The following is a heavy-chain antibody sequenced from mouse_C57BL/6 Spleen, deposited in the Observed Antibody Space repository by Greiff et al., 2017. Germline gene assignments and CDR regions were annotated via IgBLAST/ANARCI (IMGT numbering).Heavy chain of an antibody. V-gene: IGHV1-61*01. Sequence: QVHVKQPGAELVRPGSSVKLSCKASGYTFTSYWMDWVKQRPGQGLEWIGNIYPSDSETHYNQKFKDKATLTVDKSSSTAYMQLSSLTSEDSAVYYCAGSIQGAMDYWGQGTSVTVSS. CDR1: GYTFTSYW. CDR2: IYPSDSET. J-gene: IGHJ4*01. D-gene: IGHD2-10*02. CDR3: AGSIQGAMDY.